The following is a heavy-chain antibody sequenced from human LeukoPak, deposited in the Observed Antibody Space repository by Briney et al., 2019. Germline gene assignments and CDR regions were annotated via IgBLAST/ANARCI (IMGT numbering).Heavy chain of an antibody. CDR1: GFTFSSPW. Sequence: PGGSLRLSCVASGFTFSSPWMTWVRQAAGKGLEWVANIKQDGSEKHYADSVEGRFTISRDNAKNSLYLQMNNLNSEDTAVYFCATAGDRSCFDPWGRGTLVTVSS. D-gene: IGHD3-10*01. J-gene: IGHJ5*02. CDR2: IKQDGSEK. CDR3: ATAGDRSCFDP. V-gene: IGHV3-7*01.